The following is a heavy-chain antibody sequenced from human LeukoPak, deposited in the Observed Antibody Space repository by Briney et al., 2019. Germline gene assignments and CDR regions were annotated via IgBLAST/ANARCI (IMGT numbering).Heavy chain of an antibody. Sequence: GRSLRLSCAASGFTFSSYGMHWVRQAPGKGLEWVAVISYDGNNQYCADSVKGRFTISRDNSKNSLYLQMNSLRDEDTAVYYCAKSTLIGGKYSSSWYYFDYWGQGTLVAVSS. CDR2: ISYDGNNQ. D-gene: IGHD6-13*01. J-gene: IGHJ4*02. V-gene: IGHV3-30*18. CDR3: AKSTLIGGKYSSSWYYFDY. CDR1: GFTFSSYG.